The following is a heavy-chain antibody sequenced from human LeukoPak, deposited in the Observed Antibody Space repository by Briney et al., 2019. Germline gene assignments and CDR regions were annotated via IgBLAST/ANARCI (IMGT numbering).Heavy chain of an antibody. Sequence: QAGGSLRLSCAASGFTFSSYAMSWVRQAPGKGLEWVSGISGRDDNTYYADSVKGRFTISRDDSKNTLYLQMNSLRAEDTAVYYCAKNDGNLPYYYYYLDVWGKGTTVTVSS. CDR3: AKNDGNLPYYYYYLDV. CDR1: GFTFSSYA. J-gene: IGHJ6*03. V-gene: IGHV3-23*01. D-gene: IGHD1-1*01. CDR2: ISGRDDNT.